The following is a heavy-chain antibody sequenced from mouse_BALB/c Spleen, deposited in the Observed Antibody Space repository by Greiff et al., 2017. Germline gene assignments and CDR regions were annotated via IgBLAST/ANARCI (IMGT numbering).Heavy chain of an antibody. Sequence: EVQLQQSGAELVKPGASVKLSCTASGFTITDTYMHWVKQRPEQGLEWIGRIDTANGNTKYDPKFQGKATITADTSSNTAYLQLSSLTSEDTAVYYCARDYDYVGQWGQGTLVTVSA. CDR2: IDTANGNT. CDR3: ARDYDYVGQ. CDR1: GFTITDTY. J-gene: IGHJ3*02. D-gene: IGHD2-4*01. V-gene: IGHV14-3*02.